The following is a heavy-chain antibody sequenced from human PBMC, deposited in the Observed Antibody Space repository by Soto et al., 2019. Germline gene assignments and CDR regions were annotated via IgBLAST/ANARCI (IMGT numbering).Heavy chain of an antibody. J-gene: IGHJ4*02. Sequence: PGGSLRLSCAASGFTFSSYSMNWVRQAPGEGLEWVSSISSSSSYIYYADSVKGRFTTPRDNAKNSLYLQMNSLRAEDPAVYYGASPEGIAAAGRDYWGQGTLVTVSS. D-gene: IGHD6-13*01. CDR1: GFTFSSYS. CDR2: ISSSSSYI. CDR3: ASPEGIAAAGRDY. V-gene: IGHV3-21*01.